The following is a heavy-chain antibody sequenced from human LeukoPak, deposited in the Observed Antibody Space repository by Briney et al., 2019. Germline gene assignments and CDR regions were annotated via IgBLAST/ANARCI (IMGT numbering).Heavy chain of an antibody. CDR3: ARAPNYGGKPFDY. V-gene: IGHV4-59*08. CDR1: GGSIRSYY. CDR2: IDYSGST. J-gene: IGHJ4*02. D-gene: IGHD4-23*01. Sequence: SETLSLTCTVSGGSIRSYYWSWIRQTPGKGLEWIGYIDYSGSTNYNPSLKSRVTISVDTSKNQFSLKLSSVTAADTAVYYCARAPNYGGKPFDYWGQGTLVTVSS.